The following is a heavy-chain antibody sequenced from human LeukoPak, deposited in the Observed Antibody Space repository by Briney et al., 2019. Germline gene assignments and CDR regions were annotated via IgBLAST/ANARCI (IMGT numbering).Heavy chain of an antibody. Sequence: KPSETLSLTCTVSGASISSSYWSWIRQPPGKGLEWIGYIYYTGITNYNPSLRSRVTMSLDTSKNQLSLRLTSVTAADTAMYYCVKGAGRDFGYWGQGTLVTVSS. J-gene: IGHJ4*02. CDR2: IYYTGIT. CDR3: VKGAGRDFGY. CDR1: GASISSSY. V-gene: IGHV4-59*01.